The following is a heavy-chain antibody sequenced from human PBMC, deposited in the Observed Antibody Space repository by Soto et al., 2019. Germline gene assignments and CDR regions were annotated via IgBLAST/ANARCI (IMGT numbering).Heavy chain of an antibody. CDR3: ASYYDILTGSHYYYGMDV. D-gene: IGHD3-9*01. CDR1: GGSISSSSYY. CDR2: IYYSGST. J-gene: IGHJ6*02. V-gene: IGHV4-39*01. Sequence: SETLSLTCTVSGGSISSSSYYWGWIRQPPGKGLEWIGSIYYSGSTYYNPSLKSRVTISVDTSKNQFSLKLSSVTAADTAVYYCASYYDILTGSHYYYGMDVWGQGTTVT.